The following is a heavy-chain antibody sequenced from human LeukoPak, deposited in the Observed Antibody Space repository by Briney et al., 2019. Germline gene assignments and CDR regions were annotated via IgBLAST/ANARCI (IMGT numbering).Heavy chain of an antibody. CDR1: GYTFTGYY. CDR3: ARHLYYDTSTAFDI. Sequence: ASVKVSCKASGYTFTGYYMHWVRQAPGQGLEWMGWINPNSGGTNYAQKFQGRVTMTRDTSISTAYLQWSSLKASDTAMYYCARHLYYDTSTAFDIWGQGTMVTVSS. V-gene: IGHV1-2*02. J-gene: IGHJ3*02. D-gene: IGHD3-22*01. CDR2: INPNSGGT.